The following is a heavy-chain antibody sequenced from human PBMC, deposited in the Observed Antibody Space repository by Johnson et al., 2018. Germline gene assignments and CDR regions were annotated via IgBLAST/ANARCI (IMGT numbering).Heavy chain of an antibody. V-gene: IGHV3-30*18. J-gene: IGHJ3*02. Sequence: QVQLQESGGGVVQPRRSLRLSCAASGFTFSSYGMHWVRQAPGKGLEWVAVISYDGSNKYYADSVKGRFTISRDNSKNTLYLQMNSLRAEAPAVYFCAKARGIAAAGSPDYAFDIWGQGTMVTVSS. D-gene: IGHD6-13*01. CDR2: ISYDGSNK. CDR1: GFTFSSYG. CDR3: AKARGIAAAGSPDYAFDI.